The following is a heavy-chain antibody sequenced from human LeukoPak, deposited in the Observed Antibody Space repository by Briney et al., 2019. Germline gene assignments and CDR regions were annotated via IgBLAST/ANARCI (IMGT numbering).Heavy chain of an antibody. CDR3: ARDPKVFGVVIDFDY. Sequence: PSETLSLTCAVYGGSFSGYYWSWIRQPPGKGLEWIGEINHSGSTNYNPSLKSRVTISVDTSKNQFSLKLSSVTAADTAVYYCARDPKVFGVVIDFDYWGQGTLVTVSS. CDR2: INHSGST. J-gene: IGHJ4*02. D-gene: IGHD3-3*01. V-gene: IGHV4-34*01. CDR1: GGSFSGYY.